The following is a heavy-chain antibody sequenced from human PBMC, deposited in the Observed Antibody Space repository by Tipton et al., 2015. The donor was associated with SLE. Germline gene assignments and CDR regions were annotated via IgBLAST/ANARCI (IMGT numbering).Heavy chain of an antibody. Sequence: TLSLTCTVSGASMNSGNYYWSWIRQHPGKGLEWIGYKHNSGSTFYSPSLKSRVTISIDTSKNQFFLKLSSVTPADTAVYYCARGAAAADTGAFDSWGQGTMVTVSS. V-gene: IGHV4-31*03. D-gene: IGHD6-13*01. J-gene: IGHJ3*02. CDR3: ARGAAAADTGAFDS. CDR1: GASMNSGNYY. CDR2: KHNSGST.